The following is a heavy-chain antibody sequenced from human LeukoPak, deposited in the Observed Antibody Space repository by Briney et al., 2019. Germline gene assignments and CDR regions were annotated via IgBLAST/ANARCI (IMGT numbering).Heavy chain of an antibody. CDR2: ISGSGGSI. D-gene: IGHD6-6*01. J-gene: IGHJ4*02. CDR3: AKDQQAALTDY. V-gene: IGHV3-23*01. Sequence: GSLRLSCAASGFTFSTYALSWVRQAPGKGLEWVSVISGSGGSIYYADSVKGRFTISRDNSKNTLYLQMNSLRAEDTAVYYCAKDQQAALTDYWGQGTLVTVSS. CDR1: GFTFSTYA.